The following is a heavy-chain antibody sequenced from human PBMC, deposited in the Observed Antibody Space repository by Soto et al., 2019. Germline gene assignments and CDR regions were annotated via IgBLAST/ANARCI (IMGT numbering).Heavy chain of an antibody. CDR1: GYSISSGYY. J-gene: IGHJ5*02. V-gene: IGHV4-38-2*01. D-gene: IGHD2-8*02. CDR2: IYHSGST. Sequence: WETLSLTCAVSGYSISSGYYWGWIRQPPGKGLEWIGSIYHSGSTYYNPSLKSRVTISVDTSKNQFSLKLSSVTAADTAVYYCARTVPGPAANWFDPWGQGTLVTVSS. CDR3: ARTVPGPAANWFDP.